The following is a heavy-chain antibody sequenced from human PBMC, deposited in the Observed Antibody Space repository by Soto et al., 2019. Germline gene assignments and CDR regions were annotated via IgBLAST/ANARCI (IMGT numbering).Heavy chain of an antibody. CDR1: GGSLSSGAYY. CDR3: AKANSFKSSGPFDY. CDR2: IYYSGST. V-gene: IGHV4-31*03. D-gene: IGHD3-22*01. J-gene: IGHJ4*02. Sequence: SETLSLTCTVSGGSLSSGAYYWSWIRQHPGKGLEWIGYIYYSGSTYYNPSLGSRVTLSVDTSTKQFSLKVSSVTAADTAVYYGAKANSFKSSGPFDYGGRGPLVTVSS.